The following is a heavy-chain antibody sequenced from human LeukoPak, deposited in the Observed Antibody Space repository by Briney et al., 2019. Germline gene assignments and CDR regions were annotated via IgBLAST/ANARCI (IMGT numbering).Heavy chain of an antibody. D-gene: IGHD2-2*01. Sequence: GSLRLSRAPSRFTFRPYILNGVRQAPGKGREWVSSISSSSGYIYYADSAKGRFTISRDNAKNSLYLQMNSLRAEDTAVYYCARSKWSSTNLMPPYFDYWGQGTLVTVSS. V-gene: IGHV3-21*01. CDR3: ARSKWSSTNLMPPYFDY. J-gene: IGHJ4*02. CDR2: ISSSSGYI. CDR1: RFTFRPYI.